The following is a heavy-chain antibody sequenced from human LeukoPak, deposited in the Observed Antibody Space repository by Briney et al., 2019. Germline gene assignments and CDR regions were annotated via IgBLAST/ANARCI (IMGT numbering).Heavy chain of an antibody. J-gene: IGHJ4*02. CDR3: ARRAGAYSHPYDY. D-gene: IGHD4/OR15-4a*01. V-gene: IGHV3-23*01. CDR2: FSGSGGSA. CDR1: GFTVSTYD. Sequence: GGSLRLSCAASGFTVSTYDMSWVRQAPGKGPEWASGFSGSGGSADYADSVKGRFTISRDNSKNTLYLQMNSLRAEDTAVYYCARRAGAYSHPYDYWGQGTLVTVSS.